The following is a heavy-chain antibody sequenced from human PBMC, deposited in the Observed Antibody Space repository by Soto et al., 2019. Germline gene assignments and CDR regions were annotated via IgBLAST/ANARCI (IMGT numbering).Heavy chain of an antibody. CDR3: ARDGQQLTSPGVGYYYGMDV. J-gene: IGHJ6*02. CDR2: INPNSGGT. Sequence: ASVKVSCKASGYTFTGYYMHWVRQAPGQGLEWMGWINPNSGGTNYAQKFQGWVTMTRDTSISTAYMELSRLRSDDTAVYYCARDGQQLTSPGVGYYYGMDVWGQGTTVTVSS. D-gene: IGHD6-13*01. V-gene: IGHV1-2*04. CDR1: GYTFTGYY.